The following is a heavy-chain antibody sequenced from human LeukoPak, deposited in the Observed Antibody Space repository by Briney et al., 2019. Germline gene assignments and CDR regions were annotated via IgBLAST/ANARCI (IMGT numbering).Heavy chain of an antibody. CDR1: GFTFSSNS. CDR2: ISSRSSTI. Sequence: PGGSLTLSCAASGFTFSSNSMNWVRQAPGEGLEWVSYISSRSSTIYYADSVKGRFTISRDNATNSLYLQMNSLRAEDTAVYYCARGAGSGRNHFDYWGQGTLVTVSS. V-gene: IGHV3-48*01. CDR3: ARGAGSGRNHFDY. D-gene: IGHD6-19*01. J-gene: IGHJ4*02.